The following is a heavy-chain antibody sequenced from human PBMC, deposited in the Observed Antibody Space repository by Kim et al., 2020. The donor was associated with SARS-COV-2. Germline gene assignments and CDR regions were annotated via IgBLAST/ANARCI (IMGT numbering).Heavy chain of an antibody. V-gene: IGHV3-11*05. D-gene: IGHD3-10*01. J-gene: IGHJ4*02. CDR3: ARVGPGRDGYNVRY. Sequence: ADSVKGRVTISRDNAKNSLYLQMNSLRAEDTAVYYCARVGPGRDGYNVRYWGQGTLVTVSS.